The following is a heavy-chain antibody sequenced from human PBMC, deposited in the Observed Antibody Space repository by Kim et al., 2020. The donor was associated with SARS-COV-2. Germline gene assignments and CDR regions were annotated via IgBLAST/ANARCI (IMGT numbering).Heavy chain of an antibody. V-gene: IGHV1-46*01. Sequence: ASVKVSCKTSGYTFGIYHIQWLRQAPGQGFEWMGIINPTDGKTTYAQRFQGRPTVPRDTATRTVSMALSSLKSEDTAIYYCARVVWRSRNGLDAWGPGTT. CDR2: INPTDGKT. CDR3: ARVVWRSRNGLDA. J-gene: IGHJ6*02. CDR1: GYTFGIYH.